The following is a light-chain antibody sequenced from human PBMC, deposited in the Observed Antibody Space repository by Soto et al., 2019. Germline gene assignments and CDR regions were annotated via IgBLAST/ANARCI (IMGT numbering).Light chain of an antibody. CDR2: AAS. J-gene: IGKJ1*01. V-gene: IGKV1-39*01. Sequence: DIQMTQSPSSLAGSVGDRVTITCRSSQSISNYLNWYQQKPGKAPKLLIFAASSLQSGVPSRFSGSGSGTDFTLTVSSLQPEDFATYYCQQSYNTPRTFGQGTKVEIK. CDR3: QQSYNTPRT. CDR1: QSISNY.